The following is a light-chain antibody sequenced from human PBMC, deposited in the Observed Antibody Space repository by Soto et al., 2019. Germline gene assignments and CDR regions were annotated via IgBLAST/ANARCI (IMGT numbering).Light chain of an antibody. J-gene: IGKJ2*01. V-gene: IGKV3-20*01. CDR2: GAF. CDR3: QQDGSSPHT. Sequence: EIVLTQSPGTLSLSPGERATLSCRASQSVSSSYLAWYQQQSGQAPRLLIYGAFSRATGIPARFSGSGSGTDFTLTISRLEPEDFAVYYCQQDGSSPHTFGQGTKLESK. CDR1: QSVSSSY.